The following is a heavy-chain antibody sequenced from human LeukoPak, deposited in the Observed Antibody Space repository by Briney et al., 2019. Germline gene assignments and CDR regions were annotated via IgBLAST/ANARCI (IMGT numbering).Heavy chain of an antibody. V-gene: IGHV3-74*03. CDR3: ARMYCSGDSCWFDY. CDR2: INSDGFSI. J-gene: IGHJ4*02. D-gene: IGHD2-15*01. Sequence: GGSLRLSCAASGFTFSSYWMHWVRQAPGKGLVWVSRINSDGFSITYADSVRGRFTISRDNAEKTLYLQMNSLRAEDTAFYYCARMYCSGDSCWFDYWGQGTLVTVSS. CDR1: GFTFSSYW.